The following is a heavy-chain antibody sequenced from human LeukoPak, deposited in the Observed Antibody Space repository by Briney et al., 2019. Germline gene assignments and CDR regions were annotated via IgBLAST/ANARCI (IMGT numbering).Heavy chain of an antibody. CDR3: GRGYWTGYHHLHF. V-gene: IGHV4-4*02. D-gene: IGHD3/OR15-3a*01. J-gene: IGHJ4*02. Sequence: SGTLSLTCAVSGGSISSSYWWTWVRQPPGKGLEWIGEIYHSGSTNYNPSLKSRLSMSLDKPRNQFSLKLTSVTAADTAVYYCGRGYWTGYHHLHFWGQGTLVTVSS. CDR2: IYHSGST. CDR1: GGSISSSYW.